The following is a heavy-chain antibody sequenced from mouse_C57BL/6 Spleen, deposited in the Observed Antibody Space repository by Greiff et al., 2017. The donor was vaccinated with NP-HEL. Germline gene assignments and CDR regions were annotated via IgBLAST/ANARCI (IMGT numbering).Heavy chain of an antibody. Sequence: QVQLQQPGAELVKPGASVKMSCKASGYTFTSHWITWVKQRPGQGLEWIGDIYPGSGSTNYNEKFKSKATLTVATSPSTAYMLRSSLTCEDSAVYYCARRGDCGSLEDFWGQGTTLTVSS. V-gene: IGHV1-55*01. CDR3: ARRGDCGSLEDF. CDR1: GYTFTSHW. D-gene: IGHD1-1*01. CDR2: IYPGSGST. J-gene: IGHJ2*01.